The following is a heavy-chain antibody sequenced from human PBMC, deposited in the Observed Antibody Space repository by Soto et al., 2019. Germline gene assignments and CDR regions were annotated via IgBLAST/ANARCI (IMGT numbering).Heavy chain of an antibody. J-gene: IGHJ4*02. CDR3: ANIPVSGWLSTLYFDY. D-gene: IGHD6-19*01. CDR1: GFTFSSYA. Sequence: LRLSCAASGFTFSSYAMSWVRQAPVKGLEWVSAISGSGGSTYYADSVKGRFTISRDNSKNTLYLQMNSLRAEDTAVYYCANIPVSGWLSTLYFDYWGQGTLVTVSS. V-gene: IGHV3-23*01. CDR2: ISGSGGST.